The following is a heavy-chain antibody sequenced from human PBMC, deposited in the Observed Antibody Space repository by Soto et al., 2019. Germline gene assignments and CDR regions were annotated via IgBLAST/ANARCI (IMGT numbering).Heavy chain of an antibody. Sequence: ASVKVSCKASGYTFTSYGISWVRQAPGQGLEWMGWISAYNGNTNYAQKLQGRVTMTTDTSTSTAYMELRSLRFDDTAVYYCAREAYTAMDLYYYYGMDVWGQGTTVTVSS. CDR2: ISAYNGNT. V-gene: IGHV1-18*01. CDR1: GYTFTSYG. D-gene: IGHD5-18*01. J-gene: IGHJ6*02. CDR3: AREAYTAMDLYYYYGMDV.